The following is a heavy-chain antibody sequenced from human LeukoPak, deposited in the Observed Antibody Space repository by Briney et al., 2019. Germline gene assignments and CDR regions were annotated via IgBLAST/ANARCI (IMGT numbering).Heavy chain of an antibody. D-gene: IGHD5-18*01. CDR2: IYHSGST. J-gene: IGHJ4*02. V-gene: IGHV4-59*08. CDR1: GGSISSYY. Sequence: SETLSLTCTVSGGSISSYYWSWIRQPPGKGLEWIGYIYHSGSTYYNPSLKSRVTISVDRSKNQFSLKLSSVTAADTAAYCCARHVTGTAMAPFDYWGQGTLVTVSS. CDR3: ARHVTGTAMAPFDY.